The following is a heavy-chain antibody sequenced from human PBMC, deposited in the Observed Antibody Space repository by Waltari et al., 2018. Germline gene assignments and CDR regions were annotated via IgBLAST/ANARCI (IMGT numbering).Heavy chain of an antibody. Sequence: QVQLQQWGAGLLKPSEPLSLTCAVYGGSFLGYYWSCIRQPPGTGLEWIGEINHSGSTNYNPALKSRVTISVDTSKNQFSLKLSSVTAADTAVYYCARGPYSSSWYYYYYYMDVWGKGTTVTVSS. CDR2: INHSGST. J-gene: IGHJ6*03. D-gene: IGHD6-13*01. CDR1: GGSFLGYY. CDR3: ARGPYSSSWYYYYYYMDV. V-gene: IGHV4-34*01.